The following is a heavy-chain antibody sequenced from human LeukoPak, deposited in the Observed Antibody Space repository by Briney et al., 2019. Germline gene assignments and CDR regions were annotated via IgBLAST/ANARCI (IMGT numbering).Heavy chain of an antibody. CDR2: ISSSSGNI. CDR3: ARDRGGIGYYMDV. Sequence: SGGSLRLSCAASGFTFSSYGMSWVRQAPGKGLEWVSYISSSSGNIYYADSVKGRFTISRDNAKTSLYLQMNSLRAEDTALYYCARDRGGIGYYMDVWGKGTTVTVSS. D-gene: IGHD3-16*02. CDR1: GFTFSSYG. J-gene: IGHJ6*03. V-gene: IGHV3-48*01.